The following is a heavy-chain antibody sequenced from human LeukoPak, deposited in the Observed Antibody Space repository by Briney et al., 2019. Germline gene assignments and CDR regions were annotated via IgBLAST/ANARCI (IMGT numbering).Heavy chain of an antibody. CDR2: INPNSGGT. CDR3: ARGDSGWYEYYFDY. D-gene: IGHD6-19*01. J-gene: IGHJ4*02. V-gene: IGHV1-2*02. Sequence: ASVKVSCKASGYTFTGYYMHWVRQAPGQGLEWMGWINPNSGGTNYAQKFQGRVTMTSDTSISTAYMELSRLRSDDTAVYYCARGDSGWYEYYFDYWGQGTLVTVSS. CDR1: GYTFTGYY.